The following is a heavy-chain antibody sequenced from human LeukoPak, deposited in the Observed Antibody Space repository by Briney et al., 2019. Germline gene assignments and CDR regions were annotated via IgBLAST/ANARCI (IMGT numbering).Heavy chain of an antibody. Sequence: GESLKISCKGSGYSFTSYWIGWVRQMPGKGLEWMGIIYPGDSDTKYSPSFQGQGTISAGKSISTAYLQWSSLKASDTAMYYCASLVKGDAFDIWGQGTMVTVSS. J-gene: IGHJ3*02. CDR3: ASLVKGDAFDI. CDR2: IYPGDSDT. V-gene: IGHV5-51*01. D-gene: IGHD6-6*01. CDR1: GYSFTSYW.